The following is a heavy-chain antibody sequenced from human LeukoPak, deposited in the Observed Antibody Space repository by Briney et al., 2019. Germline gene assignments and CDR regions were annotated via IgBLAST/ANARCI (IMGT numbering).Heavy chain of an antibody. J-gene: IGHJ4*02. Sequence: PSETLSLTCTVSGGSISSGGYYWSWIRQHPGKGLECIGYIHYSGRTYYNPSLKSRVTISVDTSKNQFSLKLSSVTAADTAVYYCARSNSGPNFDYWGQGTLVTVSS. CDR3: ARSNSGPNFDY. D-gene: IGHD5-12*01. V-gene: IGHV4-31*03. CDR2: IHYSGRT. CDR1: GGSISSGGYY.